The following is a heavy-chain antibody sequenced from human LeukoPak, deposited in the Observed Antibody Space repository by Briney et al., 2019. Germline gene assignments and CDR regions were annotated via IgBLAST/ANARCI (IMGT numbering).Heavy chain of an antibody. J-gene: IGHJ4*02. CDR3: ARERGEQLRDFDY. CDR2: IIPIFGTA. Sequence: GASVKVSCKASGYTFTGYYMHWVRQAPGQGLEWMGGIIPIFGTANYAQKFQGRVTITADESTSTAYMELSSLRSEDTAVYYCARERGEQLRDFDYWGQGTLVTVSS. CDR1: GYTFTGYY. D-gene: IGHD1-26*01. V-gene: IGHV1-69*13.